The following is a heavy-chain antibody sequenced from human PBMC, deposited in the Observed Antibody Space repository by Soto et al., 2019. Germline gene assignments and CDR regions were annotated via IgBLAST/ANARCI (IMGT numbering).Heavy chain of an antibody. D-gene: IGHD1-26*01. V-gene: IGHV3-15*01. J-gene: IGHJ6*02. CDR3: TTRDLVGATHYYYGMDV. Sequence: GGSLRLSCAASGFTFSNAWMSWVRQAPGKGLEWVGRIKSKTDGGTTDYAAPVKGRFTISRDDSKNTLYLQMNSLKTEDTAVYYCTTRDLVGATHYYYGMDVWGQGTTVTV. CDR2: IKSKTDGGTT. CDR1: GFTFSNAW.